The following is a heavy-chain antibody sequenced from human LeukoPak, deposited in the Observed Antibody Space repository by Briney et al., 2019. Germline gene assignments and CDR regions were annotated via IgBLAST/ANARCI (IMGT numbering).Heavy chain of an antibody. CDR3: ARHLATVTASRQYYYYGMDV. J-gene: IGHJ6*02. D-gene: IGHD4-17*01. CDR2: IYSVDSDT. V-gene: IGHV5-51*01. CDR1: GYSLTFTKNW. Sequence: GESLKISCKASGYSLTFTKNWIDWVRQVPGKGLEWMGIIYSVDSDTRYNPSFQGQVTISVDKSISTTYLQWSSLKASDTAIYYCARHLATVTASRQYYYYGMDVWGQGTTVTVSS.